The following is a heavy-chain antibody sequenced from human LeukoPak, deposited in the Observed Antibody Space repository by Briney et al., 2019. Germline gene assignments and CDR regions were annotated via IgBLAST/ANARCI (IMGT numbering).Heavy chain of an antibody. Sequence: ASVKVSCKASGYTFTGYYMHWVRQAPGQGLEWMGWINPNSGGTNYAQKFQGRVTMTRDTSISTAYMELSRLRSDDTAVYYCARDQDSSSWRVGASSPDYWGQGTLVTVSS. CDR1: GYTFTGYY. J-gene: IGHJ4*02. CDR2: INPNSGGT. V-gene: IGHV1-2*02. D-gene: IGHD6-13*01. CDR3: ARDQDSSSWRVGASSPDY.